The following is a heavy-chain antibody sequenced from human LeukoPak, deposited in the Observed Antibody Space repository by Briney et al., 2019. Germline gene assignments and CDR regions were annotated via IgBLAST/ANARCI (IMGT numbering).Heavy chain of an antibody. CDR2: ISSSSSYI. J-gene: IGHJ4*02. CDR1: GFTFNNYA. D-gene: IGHD2-21*01. CDR3: ARGYCGGDCFDY. Sequence: PGGSLRLSCAASGFTFNNYAMNWVRQAPGKGLEWVSSISSSSSYIYYADSVKGRFTISRDNAKNSLYLQMNSLRAEDTAVYYCARGYCGGDCFDYWGQGTLVTVSS. V-gene: IGHV3-21*01.